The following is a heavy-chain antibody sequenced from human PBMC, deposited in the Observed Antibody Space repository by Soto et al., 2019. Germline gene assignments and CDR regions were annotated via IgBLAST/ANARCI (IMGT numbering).Heavy chain of an antibody. CDR1: GFTFSSYA. D-gene: IGHD2-2*01. Sequence: PVGSLRLSCAASGFTFSSYAMSWVRQAPGKGLEWVSAISGSGGSTYYADSVKGRFTISRDNSKNTLYLQMNSLRAEDTAVYYCAIAPVPAAMFGDYWGQGTLVTGPS. CDR3: AIAPVPAAMFGDY. J-gene: IGHJ4*02. V-gene: IGHV3-23*01. CDR2: ISGSGGST.